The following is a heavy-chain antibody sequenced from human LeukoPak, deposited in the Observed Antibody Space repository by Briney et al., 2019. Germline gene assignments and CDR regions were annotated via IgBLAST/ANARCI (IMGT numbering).Heavy chain of an antibody. D-gene: IGHD2-15*01. CDR2: INHSGST. CDR1: GGSFSDYY. J-gene: IGHJ4*02. CDR3: ARGQVVREY. V-gene: IGHV4-34*01. Sequence: SETLSLTCAVFGGSFSDYYWSWLRQPPGQGLEWIGEINHSGSTNYNPSLKSRVTMSLDTSKNQFSLNLSSVTAADTAVYYCARGQVVREYWGQGTLVTVSS.